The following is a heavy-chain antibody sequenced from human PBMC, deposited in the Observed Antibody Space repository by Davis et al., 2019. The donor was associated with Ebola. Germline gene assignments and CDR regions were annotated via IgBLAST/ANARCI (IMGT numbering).Heavy chain of an antibody. CDR2: ISGSSGST. J-gene: IGHJ4*02. CDR1: GFTFSSYA. D-gene: IGHD6-19*01. CDR3: ARSPYSSGWYYFDY. Sequence: GESLKISCAASGFTFSSYAMSWVRQAPGKGLEWVSAISGSSGSTYYADSVKGRFTISRDNSRNTLYLQMNSLRAEDTAVYYCARSPYSSGWYYFDYWGQGTLVTVSS. V-gene: IGHV3-23*01.